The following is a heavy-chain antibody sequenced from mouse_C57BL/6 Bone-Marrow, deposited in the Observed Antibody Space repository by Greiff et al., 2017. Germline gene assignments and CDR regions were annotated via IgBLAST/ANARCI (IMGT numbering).Heavy chain of an antibody. Sequence: VQLQQPGAELVKPGASVKLSCKASGYTFTSYWMQWVKQRPGQGLEWIGEIDPSDSYTNYNQKFQGKATITADTSSNTAYLQLSSLTSEDTAIYYCARGVHFDVWGTGTTVTVSS. J-gene: IGHJ1*03. CDR1: GYTFTSYW. D-gene: IGHD2-14*01. CDR2: IDPSDSYT. V-gene: IGHV1-50*01. CDR3: ARGVHFDV.